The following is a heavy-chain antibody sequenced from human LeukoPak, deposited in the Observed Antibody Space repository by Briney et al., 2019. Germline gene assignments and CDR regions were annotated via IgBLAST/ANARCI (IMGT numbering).Heavy chain of an antibody. V-gene: IGHV3-21*01. CDR2: ISSSSSYI. CDR3: ASMFYDYGDYGLRFDY. J-gene: IGHJ4*02. D-gene: IGHD4-17*01. Sequence: PGGSLRLSCAASGFTFSSYSMNWVRQAPGKGLEWVSSISSSSSYIYYADSVKGRFTISRDNAKNSLYLQMNSLRAEDTAVYYCASMFYDYGDYGLRFDYWGQGTLVTVSS. CDR1: GFTFSSYS.